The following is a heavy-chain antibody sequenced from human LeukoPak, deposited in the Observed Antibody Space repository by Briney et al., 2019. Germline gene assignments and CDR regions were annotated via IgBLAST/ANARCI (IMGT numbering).Heavy chain of an antibody. CDR1: GYTFTGYY. CDR2: INPNSGGT. Sequence: ASVKVSCKASGYTFTGYYMHWVRQVPGQGLEWMGWINPNSGGTNYAQKFQGRVTMTRDTSISTAYMELSRLRSDDTAVYYCARSEKDYCSSPSCPSPNDYWRQGTLVTVST. D-gene: IGHD2-2*01. CDR3: ARSEKDYCSSPSCPSPNDY. V-gene: IGHV1-2*02. J-gene: IGHJ4*02.